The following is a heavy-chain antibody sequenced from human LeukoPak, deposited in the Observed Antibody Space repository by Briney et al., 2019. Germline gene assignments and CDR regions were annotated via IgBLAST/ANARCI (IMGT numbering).Heavy chain of an antibody. V-gene: IGHV5-51*01. CDR1: GYSFTNYW. D-gene: IGHD6-13*01. CDR2: ISPDGSDT. J-gene: IGHJ4*02. Sequence: GESLKISCKGSGYSFTNYWIGLVRQMPGKGLEWMGIISPDGSDTRYSPSFQGQVTISADKSITTAYLQWSSLKASDTAMYYCARLTSSWSFDYWGQGTVVTVSS. CDR3: ARLTSSWSFDY.